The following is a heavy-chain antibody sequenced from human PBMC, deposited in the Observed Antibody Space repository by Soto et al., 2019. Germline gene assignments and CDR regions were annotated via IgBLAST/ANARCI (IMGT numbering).Heavy chain of an antibody. J-gene: IGHJ4*02. CDR3: VPEMYYYDSSGYFIFDY. CDR1: GFTFSSYW. Sequence: GGSLRLSCAASGFTFSSYWMSWVRQAPGKGLEWVANIKQDGSEKYYVDSVKGRFTISRDNAKNSLYLQMNSLRAEDTAVYYCVPEMYYYDSSGYFIFDYWGQGTLVTVSS. CDR2: IKQDGSEK. V-gene: IGHV3-7*01. D-gene: IGHD3-22*01.